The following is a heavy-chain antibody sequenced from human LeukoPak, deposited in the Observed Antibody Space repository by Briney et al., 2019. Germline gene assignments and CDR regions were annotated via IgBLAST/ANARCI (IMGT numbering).Heavy chain of an antibody. CDR3: AVIVGAYYYYYYMDV. V-gene: IGHV4-59*12. CDR2: IYYSGST. CDR1: GGSISSYY. J-gene: IGHJ6*03. Sequence: PSETLSLTCTVSGGSISSYYWSWIRQPPGKGLEWIGYIYYSGSTNYNPSLKSRVTISVGKSKNQFSLKLSSVTAADTAVYYCAVIVGAYYYYYYMDVWGKGTTVTVSS. D-gene: IGHD1-26*01.